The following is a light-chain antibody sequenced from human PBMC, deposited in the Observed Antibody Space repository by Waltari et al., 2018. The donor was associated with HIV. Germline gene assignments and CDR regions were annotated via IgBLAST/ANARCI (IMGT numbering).Light chain of an antibody. V-gene: IGLV2-14*01. CDR2: EVS. J-gene: IGLJ3*02. Sequence: QSALTQPASVSGSPGQWNTISCPGTNSALGRDNFVSWYQQHPGKAPKLILFEVSNRPSGVSDRFSGSKSGNTASLTISGLQAEDEADYYCSSYRNSRTWVFGGGTKLTVL. CDR1: NSALGRDNF. CDR3: SSYRNSRTWV.